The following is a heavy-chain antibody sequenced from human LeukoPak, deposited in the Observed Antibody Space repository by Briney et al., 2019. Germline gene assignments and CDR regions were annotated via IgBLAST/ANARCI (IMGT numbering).Heavy chain of an antibody. J-gene: IGHJ4*02. D-gene: IGHD2-21*02. CDR3: TTDPGDASGFGPGY. CDR2: TKSKTEGGTI. CDR1: GFSFNKAW. Sequence: TGGSPRLSCAASGFSFNKAWISWVRQAPGKGLEWVGRTKSKTEGGTIDYAGPGKGRFTISRDDSRNTLYLQMDSLQTEDTAVYYCTTDPGDASGFGPGYWGQGTLVTVSS. V-gene: IGHV3-15*01.